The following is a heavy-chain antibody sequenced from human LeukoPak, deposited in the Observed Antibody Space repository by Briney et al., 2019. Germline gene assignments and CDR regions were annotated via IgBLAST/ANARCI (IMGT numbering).Heavy chain of an antibody. CDR2: IYYSGST. V-gene: IGHV4-59*12. D-gene: IGHD6-19*01. J-gene: IGHJ4*02. CDR3: ARARMYSSGWYYFDY. CDR1: GGSISDYY. Sequence: SETLSLTCTVSGGSISDYYWSWIRQPPGKGLEWLGYIYYSGSTKNNPSLKSRVTISVDTSKNQFSLKLSSVTAADTAVYYCARARMYSSGWYYFDYWGQGTLVTVSS.